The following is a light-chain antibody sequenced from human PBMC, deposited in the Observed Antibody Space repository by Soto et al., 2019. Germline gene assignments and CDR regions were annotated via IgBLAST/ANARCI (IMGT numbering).Light chain of an antibody. CDR1: SSDVGGYNY. J-gene: IGLJ3*02. CDR2: DVS. V-gene: IGLV2-14*01. Sequence: QSALTQPASVSGSPGQSITISCTGTSSDVGGYNYVSWYQQHPGKAPKLMIYDVSNRPSGVSNCFSGSKSGNTASLTISGLQAEDEADYYCSSYTSSSRPWVFGGGTKLTVL. CDR3: SSYTSSSRPWV.